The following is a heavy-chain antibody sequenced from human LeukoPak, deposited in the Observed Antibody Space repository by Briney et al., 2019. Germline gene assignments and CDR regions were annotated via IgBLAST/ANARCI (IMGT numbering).Heavy chain of an antibody. V-gene: IGHV3-23*01. CDR1: GFTFSIYA. CDR2: LSGTGDST. Sequence: GGSLRLSCAASGFTFSIYAMSWVRQAPGKGLEWVSTLSGTGDSTYYADSVKGRFTISRDNAKNSLYLQMNSLRAEDMALYYCAKAVLKRGYSYERDAFDIWGQGTMVTVSS. D-gene: IGHD5-18*01. J-gene: IGHJ3*02. CDR3: AKAVLKRGYSYERDAFDI.